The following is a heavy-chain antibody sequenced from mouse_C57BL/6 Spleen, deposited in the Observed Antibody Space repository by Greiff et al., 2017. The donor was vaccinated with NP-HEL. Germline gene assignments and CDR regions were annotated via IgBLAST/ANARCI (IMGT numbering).Heavy chain of an antibody. D-gene: IGHD2-12*01. V-gene: IGHV1-50*01. CDR2: IDPSDSYT. CDR1: GYTFTSYW. CDR3: ARGGRPWYFDV. Sequence: QVQLQQPGAELVKPGASVKLSCKASGYTFTSYWMQWVKQRPGQGLEWIGEIDPSDSYTNYNQKFKGKATLTVDTSSSTAYMQLSSLTSEDSAVYYCARGGRPWYFDVWGTGTTVTVSS. J-gene: IGHJ1*03.